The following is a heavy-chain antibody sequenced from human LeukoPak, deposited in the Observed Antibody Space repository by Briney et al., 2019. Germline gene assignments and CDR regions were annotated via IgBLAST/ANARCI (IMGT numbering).Heavy chain of an antibody. D-gene: IGHD5-18*01. CDR2: INPNSGGT. CDR1: VYTFTGYY. V-gene: IGHV1-2*02. CDR3: ARVARRTGLLDY. J-gene: IGHJ4*02. Sequence: ASVKVSCTASVYTFTGYYMHWVRQAPEQGLEWMGWINPNSGGTNYAQKFQGRVTMTRDTSISTAYMELSRLRSDDTAVYYCARVARRTGLLDYWGQGTLVTVSS.